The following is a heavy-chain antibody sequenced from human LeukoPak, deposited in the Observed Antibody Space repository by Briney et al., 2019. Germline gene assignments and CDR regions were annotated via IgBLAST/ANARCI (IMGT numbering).Heavy chain of an antibody. Sequence: SQTLSLTCAISGDSVSSDSFAWNWIRQSPSRDLESLGRTYYRSKWYNEYAVSVKGRITFNSDTSKNQFSLQLNSVTPEDTAVYYCARDYYGSGSYQNYYDYWGQGTLVTVSS. D-gene: IGHD3-10*01. J-gene: IGHJ4*02. CDR3: ARDYYGSGSYQNYYDY. CDR2: TYYRSKWYN. CDR1: GDSVSSDSFA. V-gene: IGHV6-1*01.